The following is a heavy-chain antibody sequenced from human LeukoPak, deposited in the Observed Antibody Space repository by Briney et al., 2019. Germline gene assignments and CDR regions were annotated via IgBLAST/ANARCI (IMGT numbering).Heavy chain of an antibody. CDR3: ARDDYYDSNGYSGY. J-gene: IGHJ4*02. Sequence: ASVKVSCKASGYTFTGHYMHWVRQAPGQGLEWMGWINPNSGGTNYAQKFQGRVTMTRDTSISTAYMELSRLRSDDTAVYYCARDDYYDSNGYSGYWGQGTLVTVSS. V-gene: IGHV1-2*02. CDR2: INPNSGGT. CDR1: GYTFTGHY. D-gene: IGHD3-22*01.